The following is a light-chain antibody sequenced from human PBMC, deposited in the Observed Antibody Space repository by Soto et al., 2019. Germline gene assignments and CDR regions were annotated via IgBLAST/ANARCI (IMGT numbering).Light chain of an antibody. V-gene: IGKV1-5*03. CDR1: QTISSW. Sequence: IHMPQSPSTLSGILGDRVPIDWRASQTISSWLAWYQQKPGKAPKLLIYKASTLKSGVPSRFSGSGSGTEFTLTISSLQPDDFATYYCQHYNSYSEALGQGTKVDIK. CDR3: QHYNSYSEA. J-gene: IGKJ1*01. CDR2: KAS.